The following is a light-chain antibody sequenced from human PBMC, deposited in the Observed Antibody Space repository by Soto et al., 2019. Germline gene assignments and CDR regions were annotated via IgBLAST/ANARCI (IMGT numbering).Light chain of an antibody. CDR1: QSISRF. V-gene: IGKV1-39*01. J-gene: IGKJ4*01. CDR3: QQTYSVPPA. Sequence: DIQMTQSPSSLSASVGDRITITCRASQSISRFLNWYQAKSGKAPELLIYATSSLQSGVPSRFSGSGSGTDFTLTISSLQPEDFATYYCQQTYSVPPAFGGGTKVEIK. CDR2: ATS.